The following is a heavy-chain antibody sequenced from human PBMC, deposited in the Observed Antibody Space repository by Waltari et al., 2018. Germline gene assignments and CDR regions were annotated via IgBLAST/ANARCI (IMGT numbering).Heavy chain of an antibody. J-gene: IGHJ4*02. CDR2: IRYDGSNK. V-gene: IGHV3-30*02. CDR3: AKDPPPHCGGDCFYFDY. CDR1: GFTFSSYG. D-gene: IGHD2-21*01. Sequence: QVQLVESGGGVVQPGGSLRLSCAASGFTFSSYGMHWVRPAPGKGLAWVAFIRYDGSNKYYADSVKGRFTISRDNSKNTLYLQMNSLRAEDTAVYYCAKDPPPHCGGDCFYFDYWGQGTLVTVSS.